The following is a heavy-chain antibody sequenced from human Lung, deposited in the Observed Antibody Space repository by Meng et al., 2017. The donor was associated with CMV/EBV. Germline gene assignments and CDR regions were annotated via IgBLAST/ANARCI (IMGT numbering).Heavy chain of an antibody. D-gene: IGHD6-19*01. CDR3: ASFPPPGKQWLVTDY. CDR2: IYHSGST. Sequence: QGWLQGWGPGRVKPSGTRSLTCAASGGSIRRSNWWSWGRQPPGKGLEWIGEIYHSGSTNYNPSLKSRVTISVDKSKNQFSLKLSSVTAADTAVYYCASFPPPGKQWLVTDYWGQGTLVTVSS. V-gene: IGHV4-4*02. J-gene: IGHJ4*02. CDR1: GGSIRRSNW.